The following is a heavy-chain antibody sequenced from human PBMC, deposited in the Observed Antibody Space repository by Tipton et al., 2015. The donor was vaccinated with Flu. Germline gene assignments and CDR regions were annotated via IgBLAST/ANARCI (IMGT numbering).Heavy chain of an antibody. Sequence: LRLSCTVSDGSINSGSFYWSWIRQTPGKGLEWIAYIHNSGSTAYNPSLKSRVTISIDTSKNQFFLLLNSVTAADTAVYYCAREGYDSRSFFDSWGQGTLVTVSS. V-gene: IGHV4-31*03. D-gene: IGHD3-10*01. CDR1: DGSINSGSFY. CDR2: IHNSGST. J-gene: IGHJ4*02. CDR3: AREGYDSRSFFDS.